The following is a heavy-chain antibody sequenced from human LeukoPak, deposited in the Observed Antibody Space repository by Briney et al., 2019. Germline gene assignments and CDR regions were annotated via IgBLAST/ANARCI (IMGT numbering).Heavy chain of an antibody. J-gene: IGHJ3*02. CDR3: ARTYYYDIYAFEI. Sequence: PSETLSLTCAVFGGSFNDYYWSWIRQPPGKGLEWIAEINHSGSTNYNPSLKSRLTISVDTSKNQFSLKLGSVTAADTAVYYCARTYYYDIYAFEIWGQGTMVTVSS. D-gene: IGHD3-22*01. CDR2: INHSGST. V-gene: IGHV4-34*01. CDR1: GGSFNDYY.